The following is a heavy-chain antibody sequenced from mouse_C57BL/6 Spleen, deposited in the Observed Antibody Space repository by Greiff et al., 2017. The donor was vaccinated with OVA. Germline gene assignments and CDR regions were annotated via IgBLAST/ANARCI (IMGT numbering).Heavy chain of an antibody. Sequence: EVKLVESGPGLVKPSQSLSLTCSVTGYSITSGYYWNWIRQFPGNKLEWMGYISYDGSNNYNPSLKNRISITRDTSKNQFFLKLNSVTTEDTATYYCASLYYYGSTYYWGQGTTLTVSS. D-gene: IGHD1-1*01. CDR3: ASLYYYGSTYY. J-gene: IGHJ2*01. CDR2: ISYDGSN. V-gene: IGHV3-6*01. CDR1: GYSITSGYY.